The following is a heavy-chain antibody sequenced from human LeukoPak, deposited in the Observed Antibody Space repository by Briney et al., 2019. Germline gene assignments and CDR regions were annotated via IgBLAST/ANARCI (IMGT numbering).Heavy chain of an antibody. CDR2: INPNSGGT. Sequence: GASVKVSCKASGYTFTGYYMHWVRQAPGQGLEWMGWINPNSGGTNYAQKFQGRVTMTRSTSISTAYMELSSLRSEDTAIYYCARGGFGSGSHFNYWGQGTLVTVSS. D-gene: IGHD3-10*01. J-gene: IGHJ4*02. CDR3: ARGGFGSGSHFNY. V-gene: IGHV1-2*02. CDR1: GYTFTGYY.